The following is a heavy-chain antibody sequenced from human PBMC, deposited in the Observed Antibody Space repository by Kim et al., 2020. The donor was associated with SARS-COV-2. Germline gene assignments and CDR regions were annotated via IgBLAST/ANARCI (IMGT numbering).Heavy chain of an antibody. CDR3: ARTSGQWELLNAFDV. D-gene: IGHD1-26*01. V-gene: IGHV1-18*01. CDR1: GYTFSTYG. J-gene: IGHJ3*01. Sequence: ASVKVSCKGSGYTFSTYGITWVRQAPGQGLEWMGWISLYSGRTKNAQNFEGRVTMTTDTSTSEVYMEMRSLTSDDTAMYYCARTSGQWELLNAFDVWGQG. CDR2: ISLYSGRT.